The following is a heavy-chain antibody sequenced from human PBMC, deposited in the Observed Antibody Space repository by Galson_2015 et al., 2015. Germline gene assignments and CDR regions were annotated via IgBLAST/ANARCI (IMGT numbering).Heavy chain of an antibody. V-gene: IGHV1-18*01. CDR3: ARDAHYDFWSGELVAFDI. J-gene: IGHJ3*02. D-gene: IGHD3-3*01. CDR2: YHGNT. Sequence: YHGNTHYAQKLQGRVTMTTDTSTSTAYMELRSLRSDDTAVYYCARDAHYDFWSGELVAFDIWGQGTMVTVSS.